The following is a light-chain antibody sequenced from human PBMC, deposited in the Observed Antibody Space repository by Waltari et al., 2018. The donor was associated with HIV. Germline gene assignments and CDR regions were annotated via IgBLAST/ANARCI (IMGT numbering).Light chain of an antibody. CDR2: KDT. CDR3: QSVDDGGTHVV. V-gene: IGLV3-25*03. Sequence: SYELTQPPSVSVSPGQPAEITCSGDELPKRSLYWYPQKTGQAPVMVIYKDTKRPSGIPERFSGSTSGTKVTLTISGVRTEDEADYYCQSVDDGGTHVVFGGGTKLTVL. CDR1: ELPKRS. J-gene: IGLJ2*01.